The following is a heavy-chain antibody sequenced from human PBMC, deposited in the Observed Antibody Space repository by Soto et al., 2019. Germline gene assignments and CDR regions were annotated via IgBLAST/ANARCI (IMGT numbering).Heavy chain of an antibody. CDR2: IYWDDDK. J-gene: IGHJ4*02. CDR1: GFSLSTSGVG. D-gene: IGHD3-9*01. Sequence: SGPTLVNPTQTLTLTCTFSGFSLSTSGVGVGWIRQPPGKALEWLALIYWDDDKRYSPSLKSRLTITKDTSKNQVVLTMTNMDPVDTATYYCAHLPPSVLRYFDWLSPFDYWGQGTLVTVSS. CDR3: AHLPPSVLRYFDWLSPFDY. V-gene: IGHV2-5*02.